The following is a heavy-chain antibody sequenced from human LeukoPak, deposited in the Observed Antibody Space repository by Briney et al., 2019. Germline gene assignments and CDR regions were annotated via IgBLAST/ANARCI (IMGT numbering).Heavy chain of an antibody. CDR1: GFTFSSFW. Sequence: GGSLRLSCAASGFTFSSFWMTWVRQAPGKGLEWVSSISSSSSYIYYADSVKGRFTISRDNAKNSLYLQMNSLRAEDTAVYYCARDADSSGYYYYYYMDVWGKGTTVTVSS. D-gene: IGHD3-22*01. V-gene: IGHV3-21*01. CDR2: ISSSSSYI. CDR3: ARDADSSGYYYYYYMDV. J-gene: IGHJ6*03.